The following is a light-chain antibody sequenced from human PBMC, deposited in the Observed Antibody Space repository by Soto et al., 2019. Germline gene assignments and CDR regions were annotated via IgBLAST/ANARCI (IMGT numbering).Light chain of an antibody. CDR2: GAS. J-gene: IGKJ1*01. CDR1: QSVSSTY. V-gene: IGKV3-20*01. Sequence: EIVLTQSPGTLSLSPEERATLSCRASQSVSSTYLAWYQQKPGQAPRLLIYGASSRATGIPARFSGSGSGTDFTLTISSLQSEDFAEYHCQQYNNWPQTFGQGTKVDIK. CDR3: QQYNNWPQT.